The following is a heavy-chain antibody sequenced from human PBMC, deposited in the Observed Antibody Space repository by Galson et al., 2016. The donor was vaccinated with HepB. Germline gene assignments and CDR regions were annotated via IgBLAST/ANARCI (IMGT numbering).Heavy chain of an antibody. CDR1: GFSLSTSEVG. Sequence: PALVKPTQTLTLTCAFSGFSLSTSEVGVGWIRQPPGKAPEWLAVIYWNGDKRYIPSLKSRLAITKDTSKNRVILTMTNMDTVDTATYYCVHTPVGMLLWFGHFDFWGQGSLVTVSS. CDR2: IYWNGDK. J-gene: IGHJ4*02. D-gene: IGHD3-10*01. CDR3: VHTPVGMLLWFGHFDF. V-gene: IGHV2-5*01.